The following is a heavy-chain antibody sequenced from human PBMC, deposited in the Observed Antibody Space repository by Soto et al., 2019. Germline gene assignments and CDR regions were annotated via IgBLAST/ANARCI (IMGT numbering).Heavy chain of an antibody. V-gene: IGHV1-18*04. CDR1: GYTFTTYG. J-gene: IGHJ4*01. Sequence: QVQLVQSGAEVKKPGASVKVSCKASGYTFTTYGITWVRQAPGQGLEWMGWISAYSVNTNYAQKLQGRLTVTTDTSTNTAYMDLRSLRSDDTAVYYCARVVKAGDYGDYGRYYFDYWGHGTLVTVSS. CDR2: ISAYSVNT. CDR3: ARVVKAGDYGDYGRYYFDY. D-gene: IGHD4-17*01.